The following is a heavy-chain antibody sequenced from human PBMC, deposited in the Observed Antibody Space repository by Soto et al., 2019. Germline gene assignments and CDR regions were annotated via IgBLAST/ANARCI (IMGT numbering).Heavy chain of an antibody. CDR1: GGSISDYY. V-gene: IGHV4-59*01. CDR3: ARERGEWFGDLLPQWSLDV. D-gene: IGHD3-10*01. Sequence: PSETLSLTCTVSGGSISDYYWSWIRQPPGKGLEWIGYILYTGYTNYNPSLKSRITISIDTSRNQFSLRLSSVTAADTAVYYCARERGEWFGDLLPQWSLDVWSQGTLVTVSS. CDR2: ILYTGYT. J-gene: IGHJ4*02.